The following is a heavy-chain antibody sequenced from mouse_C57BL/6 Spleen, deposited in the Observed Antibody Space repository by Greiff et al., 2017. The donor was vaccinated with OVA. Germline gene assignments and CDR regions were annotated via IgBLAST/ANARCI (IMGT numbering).Heavy chain of an antibody. D-gene: IGHD1-1*01. V-gene: IGHV1-69*01. Sequence: QVHVKQPGAELVMPGASVKLSCKASGYTFTSYWMHWVKQRPGQGLEWIGEIDPSDSYTNYNRKFKGKSTLTVDKSSSTAYMQLSSLTSEDSAVYYCARVTTVVAFDYWGQGTTLTVSS. CDR2: IDPSDSYT. CDR3: ARVTTVVAFDY. CDR1: GYTFTSYW. J-gene: IGHJ2*01.